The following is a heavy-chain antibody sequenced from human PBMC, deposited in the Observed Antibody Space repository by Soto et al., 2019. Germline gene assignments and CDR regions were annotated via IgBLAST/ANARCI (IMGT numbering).Heavy chain of an antibody. Sequence: GGYLRLCCAASGFTFSSYAMHWVRQAPGKGLEWVAVISYDGSNKYYADSVKGRFTISRDNSKNTLYLQMNSLRAEDTAVYYCARWESGYDAFDIWGQGTMVTVSS. J-gene: IGHJ3*02. D-gene: IGHD3-22*01. CDR3: ARWESGYDAFDI. V-gene: IGHV3-30-3*01. CDR2: ISYDGSNK. CDR1: GFTFSSYA.